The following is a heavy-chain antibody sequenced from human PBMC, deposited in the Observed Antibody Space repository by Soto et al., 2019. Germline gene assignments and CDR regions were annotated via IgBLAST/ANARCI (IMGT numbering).Heavy chain of an antibody. D-gene: IGHD3-3*01. CDR1: GGSISIGGYY. J-gene: IGHJ4*02. CDR3: ARVGRLYYDFWSGYPGPFYY. V-gene: IGHV4-31*03. CDR2: IYYSGST. Sequence: PSETLSLTCTVSGGSISIGGYYWICIRQHQGMGRVWSGYIYYSGSTYYNPSLKSRVTISVDTSKNQFSLKLSSVTAADTAVYYCARVGRLYYDFWSGYPGPFYYWGQGTLVTVSS.